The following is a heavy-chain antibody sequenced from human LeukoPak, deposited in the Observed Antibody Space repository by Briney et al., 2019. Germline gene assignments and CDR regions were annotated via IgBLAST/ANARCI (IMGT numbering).Heavy chain of an antibody. CDR1: GYTLTELS. D-gene: IGHD3-10*01. CDR3: ATSYGSSRQFDY. CDR2: FDPEDGET. J-gene: IGHJ4*02. V-gene: IGHV1-24*01. Sequence: ASVKVSCKVSGYTLTELSMHWVRQGPGKGLEWMGGFDPEDGETIYAQRFQGRVTMTEDTSTDTAYMELSSLRSEDTAVYYCATSYGSSRQFDYWGQGTLVTVST.